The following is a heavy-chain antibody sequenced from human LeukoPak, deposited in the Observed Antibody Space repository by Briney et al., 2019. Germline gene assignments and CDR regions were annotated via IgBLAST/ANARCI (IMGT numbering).Heavy chain of an antibody. Sequence: ASLKLSCKASGYTFTGYYMHWVRQAPGQGLEWMGWINPNSGGTNYAQKFQGRATMTRDTSISTAYMELSRLRSDDTAVYYCARDTGDSLDFQHWGQGTLVTVSS. V-gene: IGHV1-2*02. CDR2: INPNSGGT. CDR3: ARDTGDSLDFQH. J-gene: IGHJ1*01. D-gene: IGHD2-21*02. CDR1: GYTFTGYY.